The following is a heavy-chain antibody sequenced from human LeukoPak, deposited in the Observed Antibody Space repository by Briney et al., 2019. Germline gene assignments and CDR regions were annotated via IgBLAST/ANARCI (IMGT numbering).Heavy chain of an antibody. Sequence: KPSETLSLTCAVSGYSISTGYYWGWIRQPPGKGLEWIGSIYHSGSTYYNPSLKSRVTISVDTSKNQFSLKLSSVTAADTAVYYCALSGSQVGAWFDPWGQGTLVTVSS. CDR2: IYHSGST. D-gene: IGHD1-26*01. CDR3: ALSGSQVGAWFDP. J-gene: IGHJ5*02. V-gene: IGHV4-38-2*01. CDR1: GYSISTGYY.